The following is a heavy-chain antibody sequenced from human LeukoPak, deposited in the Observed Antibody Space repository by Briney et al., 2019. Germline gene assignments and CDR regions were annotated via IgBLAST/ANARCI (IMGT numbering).Heavy chain of an antibody. CDR3: ARGHVSSYYDFWSGYYPYFDY. J-gene: IGHJ4*02. D-gene: IGHD3-3*01. CDR1: GFTFSSYG. Sequence: GGSLRLSCAASGFTFSSYGMNWVRQAPGKVLEWVSSITGSGVSTYYGDSVKGRFTISRDNSKNTLFLQMDSLRAEGTAVYYCARGHVSSYYDFWSGYYPYFDYWGQGTLVTVSS. CDR2: ITGSGVST. V-gene: IGHV3-23*01.